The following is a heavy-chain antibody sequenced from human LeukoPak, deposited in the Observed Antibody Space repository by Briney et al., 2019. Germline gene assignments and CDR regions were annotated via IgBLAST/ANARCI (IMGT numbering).Heavy chain of an antibody. CDR1: GFTFTTYS. Sequence: GGSLRLSCEASGFTFTTYSMTWVRQAPGKVLEWVSIISSGSSAIFSADALKGRFTISRDDAENLLYLDMNSLRAEDTAVYYCARGHTAVTRHFDFWGQGTLVTASS. CDR2: ISSGSSAI. V-gene: IGHV3-21*01. D-gene: IGHD4-17*01. J-gene: IGHJ4*02. CDR3: ARGHTAVTRHFDF.